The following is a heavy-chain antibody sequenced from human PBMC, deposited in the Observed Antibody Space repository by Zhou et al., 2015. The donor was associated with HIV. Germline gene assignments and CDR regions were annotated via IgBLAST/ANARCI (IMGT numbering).Heavy chain of an antibody. CDR2: IVPFFGTA. Sequence: QAQLVQSGAEVKKPGASVKVSCKTSGYTFTSYGVSWVRQAPGQGLEWMGGIVPFFGTANYAQKFQGRVTITADKSTSTAYMELSRLRSEDTAAYYCAREGWGSWYFDLWGRGTLVSVSS. J-gene: IGHJ2*01. CDR3: AREGWGSWYFDL. V-gene: IGHV1-69*06. D-gene: IGHD7-27*01. CDR1: GYTFTSYG.